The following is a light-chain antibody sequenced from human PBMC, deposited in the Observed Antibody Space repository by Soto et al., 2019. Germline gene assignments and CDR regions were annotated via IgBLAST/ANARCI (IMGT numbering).Light chain of an antibody. CDR2: GAS. CDR1: QSFSGH. CDR3: QQYYNWYT. V-gene: IGKV3-15*01. J-gene: IGKJ2*01. Sequence: EIVLTQSPDTLSLSAGERATLSCRASQSFSGHLAWYQQKPGQAPRLLTYGASTRATGIPARFSGSGSGTEFTLSISTMQSEDFAVDDCQQYYNWYTFGQGTKVDIK.